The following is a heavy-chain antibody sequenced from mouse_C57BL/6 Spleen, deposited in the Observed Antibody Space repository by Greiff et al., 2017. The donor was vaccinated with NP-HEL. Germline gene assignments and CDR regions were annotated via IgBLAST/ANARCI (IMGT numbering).Heavy chain of an antibody. J-gene: IGHJ1*03. CDR1: GYTFTDYN. Sequence: EVQLQQSGPELVKPGASVKMSCKASGYTFTDYNMHWVKQSHGKSLEWIGYINPNNGGTSYNQKFKGKATLTVNKSSSTAYMELRSLTSEDSAVYYCFYGSSHGGYFDVWGTGTTVTVSS. CDR2: INPNNGGT. V-gene: IGHV1-22*01. CDR3: FYGSSHGGYFDV. D-gene: IGHD1-1*01.